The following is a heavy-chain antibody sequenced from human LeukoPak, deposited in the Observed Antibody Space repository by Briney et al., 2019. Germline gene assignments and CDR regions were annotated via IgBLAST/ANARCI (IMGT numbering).Heavy chain of an antibody. Sequence: GESLKISCKGSGYSFTSYWIGWVRQMPGKGLEWMGIIYPGDSDTRYSPSFHGQVTISAVKTISTAYLQWSRLKGSDTSMYYCARQRTNGAMLSATSGEGALVTVSS. J-gene: IGHJ5*02. CDR3: ARQRTNGAMLSAT. V-gene: IGHV5-51*01. CDR1: GYSFTSYW. CDR2: IYPGDSDT. D-gene: IGHD2-8*01.